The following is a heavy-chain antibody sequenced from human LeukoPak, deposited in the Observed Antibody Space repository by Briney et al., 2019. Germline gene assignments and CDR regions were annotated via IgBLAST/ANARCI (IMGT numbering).Heavy chain of an antibody. CDR1: GGSISSYY. Sequence: SETLSLTCTVSGGSISSYYWSWIRQPPGKGLEWIGYIYYSGSTNYNPSLKSRVTISVDTSKNQFSLKLSSVTAADTAVYYCARSYCSGGSCYSRPFDYWGQGTLVTVSS. V-gene: IGHV4-59*01. D-gene: IGHD2-15*01. J-gene: IGHJ4*02. CDR3: ARSYCSGGSCYSRPFDY. CDR2: IYYSGST.